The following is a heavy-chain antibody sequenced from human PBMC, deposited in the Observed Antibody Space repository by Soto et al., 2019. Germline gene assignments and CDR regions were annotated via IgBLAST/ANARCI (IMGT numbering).Heavy chain of an antibody. CDR3: ARVSNYGDYARTSRRFDY. D-gene: IGHD4-17*01. CDR1: GGSISSGDYY. CDR2: IYYSGST. Sequence: SETLSLTCTVSGGSISSGDYYWSWIRQPPGKGLEWIGYIYYSGSTYYNPSLKSRVTISVDTSKNQFSLKLSSVTAADTAVYYCARVSNYGDYARTSRRFDYWGQGTLVTVSS. V-gene: IGHV4-30-4*01. J-gene: IGHJ4*02.